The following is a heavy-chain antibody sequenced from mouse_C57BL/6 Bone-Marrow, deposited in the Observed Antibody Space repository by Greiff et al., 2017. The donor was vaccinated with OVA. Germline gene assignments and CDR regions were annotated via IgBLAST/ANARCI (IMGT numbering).Heavy chain of an antibody. CDR1: GFTFSDYG. J-gene: IGHJ4*01. CDR2: ISSGSSTI. CDR3: APYAMDY. Sequence: DVKLVESGGGLVKPGGSLKLSCAASGFTFSDYGMHWVRQAPEKGLEWVAYISSGSSTIYYADTVKGRFTLSRDKTKNTLFRQMTSLSAEDTARYYCAPYAMDYWGQGTAVTVSS. V-gene: IGHV5-17*01.